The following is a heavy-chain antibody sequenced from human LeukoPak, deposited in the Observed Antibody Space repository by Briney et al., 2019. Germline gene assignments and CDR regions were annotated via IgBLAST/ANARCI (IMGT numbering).Heavy chain of an antibody. Sequence: PSETLSLTCTVSGGSISSYYWSWIRQPPGKGLEWIGYIYYSGSTNYNPSLKSRVTISVDTSKNQFSLKLSSVTAADTAVYYCARPHCSSTSCYTRDYWYFDLWGRGTLVTVSS. CDR2: IYYSGST. CDR1: GGSISSYY. CDR3: ARPHCSSTSCYTRDYWYFDL. J-gene: IGHJ2*01. V-gene: IGHV4-59*12. D-gene: IGHD2-2*02.